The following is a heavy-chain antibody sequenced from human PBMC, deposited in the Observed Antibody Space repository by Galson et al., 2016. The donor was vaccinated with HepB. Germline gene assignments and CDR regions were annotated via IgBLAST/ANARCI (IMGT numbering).Heavy chain of an antibody. J-gene: IGHJ4*02. CDR3: ARDFDY. V-gene: IGHV3-74*01. CDR1: GFTFYW. CDR2: INSDGTST. Sequence: SLRLSCAASGFTFYWIHWVRHAPGKGLVWVSRINSDGTSTSYADSVKGRFTISRDNAKNTLYLQMNSLRAEDTAVYYCARDFDYWGQGTLVTVSS.